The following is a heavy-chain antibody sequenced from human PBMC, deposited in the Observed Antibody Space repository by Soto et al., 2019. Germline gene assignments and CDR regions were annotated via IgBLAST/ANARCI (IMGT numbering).Heavy chain of an antibody. CDR1: GYTFTDYY. CDR3: ARPRRITMVRGVIIRYNWFDP. D-gene: IGHD3-10*01. J-gene: IGHJ5*02. Sequence: ASVKVSCKASGYTFTDYYLHWVRQAPGQGLEWMGWINPKSGATHYSQKFQGWVTVTRDTSISTANMEVSRLTSDDTAVYYCARPRRITMVRGVIIRYNWFDPWGQGTLVTVSS. CDR2: INPKSGAT. V-gene: IGHV1-2*04.